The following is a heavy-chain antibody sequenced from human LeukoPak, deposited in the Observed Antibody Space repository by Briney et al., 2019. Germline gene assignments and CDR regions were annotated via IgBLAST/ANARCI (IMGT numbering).Heavy chain of an antibody. Sequence: PGGSLRLSCAASGFTFSSYGMHWVRQAPGKGLEWVAVIWYDGSNKYYADSVKGRFTISRDNSKNTLYLQMNSLRAEDTAVYYCARDYRGYSYGLDFDYWGQGTLVTVSS. J-gene: IGHJ4*02. CDR1: GFTFSSYG. V-gene: IGHV3-33*01. D-gene: IGHD5-18*01. CDR3: ARDYRGYSYGLDFDY. CDR2: IWYDGSNK.